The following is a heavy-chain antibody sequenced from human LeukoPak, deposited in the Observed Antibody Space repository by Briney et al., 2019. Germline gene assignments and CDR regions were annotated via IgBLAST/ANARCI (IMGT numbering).Heavy chain of an antibody. CDR2: ITSDGSST. V-gene: IGHV3-74*01. CDR1: RFTFSSYW. Sequence: GGSLRLSCAASRFTFSSYWMHWVRQAPGKGLVCVSRITSDGSSTSYADSVRGRFTISRDNAKNTVYLQMNSLRAEDTAVYYCARDLTGAVFDFWGQGTLVTVSS. J-gene: IGHJ4*02. D-gene: IGHD1-26*01. CDR3: ARDLTGAVFDF.